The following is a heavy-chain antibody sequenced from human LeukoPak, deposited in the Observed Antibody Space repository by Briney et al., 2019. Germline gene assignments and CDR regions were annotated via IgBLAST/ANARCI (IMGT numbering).Heavy chain of an antibody. V-gene: IGHV3-23*01. J-gene: IGHJ4*02. Sequence: GGSLRLSCAASGLTFSSYAMSWVRQAPGKGPEWVSGISDSGGKIYYADSVKGRFTITRDNSKNTVYLQMNSLSAEDTAIYYCSKGQELDDGVLESWGRGTLVTVSS. CDR3: SKGQELDDGVLES. CDR2: ISDSGGKI. D-gene: IGHD1-1*01. CDR1: GLTFSSYA.